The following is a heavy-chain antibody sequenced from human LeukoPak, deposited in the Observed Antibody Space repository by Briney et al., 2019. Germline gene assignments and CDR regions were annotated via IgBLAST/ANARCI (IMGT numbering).Heavy chain of an antibody. D-gene: IGHD6-19*01. CDR2: INHSGST. CDR1: GGSFSGYY. V-gene: IGHV4-34*01. CDR3: ARSPYFLRAVAGENYFDY. Sequence: SETLSLTCAVYGGSFSGYYWSWIRQPPGKGLEWIGEINHSGSTNYNPSLKSRVTISVDTSKNQFSLKLSSVTAADTAVYYCARSPYFLRAVAGENYFDYWGQGTLVTVSS. J-gene: IGHJ4*02.